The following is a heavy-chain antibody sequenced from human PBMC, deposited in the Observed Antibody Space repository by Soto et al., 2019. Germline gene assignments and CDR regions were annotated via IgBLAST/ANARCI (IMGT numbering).Heavy chain of an antibody. CDR1: GYSFTSYW. CDR3: ARPLYSYVAMRTYYFDY. V-gene: IGHV5-10-1*01. Sequence: GEALKISCKGSGYSFTSYWISWVRQMPGKGLEWMGRIDPSDSYTNYSPSFQGHVTISADKSISTAYLQWSSLKASDTAMYYCARPLYSYVAMRTYYFDYLGQGTLVTVSS. CDR2: IDPSDSYT. J-gene: IGHJ4*02. D-gene: IGHD5-18*01.